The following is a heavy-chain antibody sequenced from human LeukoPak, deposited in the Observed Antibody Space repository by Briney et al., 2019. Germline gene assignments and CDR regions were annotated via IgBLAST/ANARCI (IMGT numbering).Heavy chain of an antibody. V-gene: IGHV3-23*01. CDR3: AKATGKLDPFDY. J-gene: IGHJ4*02. D-gene: IGHD1-1*01. CDR2: ISTTSLNT. CDR1: GFTFSSYA. Sequence: PGGSLRLSCAASGFTFSSYAMNWVRQAPGKGLQWVSVISTTSLNTYYADSVKGRFTISRDNSKNTLYLQMNSLRAEDTAVYYCAKATGKLDPFDYWGQGTLVTVSS.